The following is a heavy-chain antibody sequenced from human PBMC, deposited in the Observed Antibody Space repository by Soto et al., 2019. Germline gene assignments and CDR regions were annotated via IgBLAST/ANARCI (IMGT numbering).Heavy chain of an antibody. Sequence: SVKVSCKASGDTFGRFTINWVRQAPGQGLEWMGGIKPISDITNYAQRFQGRVTFTADASTSTAYLELSSLRSEDTAMYYCARDPSTINKLIGVWFDPWGQGTLVTVSS. V-gene: IGHV1-69*13. J-gene: IGHJ5*02. CDR1: GDTFGRFT. CDR3: ARDPSTINKLIGVWFDP. D-gene: IGHD4-4*01. CDR2: IKPISDIT.